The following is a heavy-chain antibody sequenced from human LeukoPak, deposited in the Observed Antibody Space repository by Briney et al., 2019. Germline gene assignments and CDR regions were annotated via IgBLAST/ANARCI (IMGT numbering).Heavy chain of an antibody. CDR2: IYSGGST. CDR1: GFTFSSNY. V-gene: IGHV3-66*01. J-gene: IGHJ6*02. Sequence: GGLRLSCAASGFTFSSNYMSWVRQAPGKGLEGVSVIYSGGSTYYADSVKGRFTISRDTSKNTLYLQMNSLRAEDTAVYYCARDQRDTPYGMDVWGQGTTVTVSS. CDR3: ARDQRDTPYGMDV. D-gene: IGHD5-24*01.